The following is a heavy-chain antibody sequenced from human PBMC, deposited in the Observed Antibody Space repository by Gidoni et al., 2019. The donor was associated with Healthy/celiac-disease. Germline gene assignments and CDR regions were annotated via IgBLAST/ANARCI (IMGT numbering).Heavy chain of an antibody. D-gene: IGHD2-21*02. V-gene: IGHV3-21*01. CDR1: GFTLSRYR. Sequence: EVQLVASGAGLIKPGGSLSLSCAASGFTLSRYRMNWVRQAPGKGLEWVSSISSGSSYIYYADAVKGRFTSSRDNAKNSLYLQMNSLRAEDTAVYYCASLSSTIVVVTNDAFDIWGQGTMVTVSS. J-gene: IGHJ3*02. CDR2: ISSGSSYI. CDR3: ASLSSTIVVVTNDAFDI.